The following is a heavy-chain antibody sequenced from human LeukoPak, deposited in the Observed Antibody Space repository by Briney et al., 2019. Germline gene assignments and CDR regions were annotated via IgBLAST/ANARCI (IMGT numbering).Heavy chain of an antibody. CDR1: GGSFSG. CDR3: ARGPPYIVVVTAIGFFDY. Sequence: SETLSLTCAVYGGSFSGSWIRQPPGKGLEWIGEINHSGSTNYNPSLKSRVTISVDTSKNQFSLKLISVTAADTAVYYCARGPPYIVVVTAIGFFDYWGQGTLVTVPS. J-gene: IGHJ4*02. V-gene: IGHV4-34*01. CDR2: INHSGST. D-gene: IGHD2-21*02.